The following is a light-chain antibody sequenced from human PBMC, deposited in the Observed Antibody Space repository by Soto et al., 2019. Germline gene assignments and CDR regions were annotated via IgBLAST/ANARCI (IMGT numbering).Light chain of an antibody. J-gene: IGLJ1*01. V-gene: IGLV2-14*03. CDR2: DVS. CDR3: SSFTSSSTFV. Sequence: QSVLAQPASVSGSRGQSITISCTGTSSGVGRYNYVSWFQQHPGKVPKLIIYDVSNWPSGVSDRFSGSKSGNTASLTISGLHPEDEADYYCSSFTSSSTFVFGTGTKVTVL. CDR1: SSGVGRYNY.